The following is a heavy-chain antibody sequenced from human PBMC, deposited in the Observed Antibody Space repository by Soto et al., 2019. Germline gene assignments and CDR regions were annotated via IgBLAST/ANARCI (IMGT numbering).Heavy chain of an antibody. CDR2: ISGSGGST. CDR1: GFTFSSYA. D-gene: IGHD6-6*01. CDR3: AKKAPRGGQLGYFDS. J-gene: IGHJ4*02. Sequence: QPGGSLRLSCAASGFTFSSYAMNWVRQAPGKGLEWVSAISGSGGSTFYADSVKGRFTISRDNSKNTLYMQMNSLRAEDTAVYFCAKKAPRGGQLGYFDSWGQGTLVTVSS. V-gene: IGHV3-23*01.